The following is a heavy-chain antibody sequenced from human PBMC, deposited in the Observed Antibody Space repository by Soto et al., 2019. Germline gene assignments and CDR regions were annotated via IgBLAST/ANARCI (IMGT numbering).Heavy chain of an antibody. CDR3: ARREYESGGWFDP. V-gene: IGHV4-39*01. Sequence: QLQLQESGPGLVKPSETLSLTCTVSGGSISSSSYYWGWIRQPPGKGLEWIGSIYYSGSTYYNPSLKSRVTISVDTSKNQCSLKLSSVTAADTAVYYCARREYESGGWFDPWGQGTLVTVSS. D-gene: IGHD3-10*01. CDR2: IYYSGST. CDR1: GGSISSSSYY. J-gene: IGHJ5*02.